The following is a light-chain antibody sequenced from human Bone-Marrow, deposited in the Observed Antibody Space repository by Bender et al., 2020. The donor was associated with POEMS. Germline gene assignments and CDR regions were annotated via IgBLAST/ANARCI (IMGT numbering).Light chain of an antibody. V-gene: IGLV2-23*02. J-gene: IGLJ2*01. Sequence: QSALSQPPSASGSPGQSVTISCTGTRSDVGVYNLVSWYQQHPGKAPKLILYEVTKRPSGVSNRFSGSKSGNTASLTISGLQAEDEADYYCCLYAGSNSMVFGGGTKLTVL. CDR1: RSDVGVYNL. CDR2: EVT. CDR3: CLYAGSNSMV.